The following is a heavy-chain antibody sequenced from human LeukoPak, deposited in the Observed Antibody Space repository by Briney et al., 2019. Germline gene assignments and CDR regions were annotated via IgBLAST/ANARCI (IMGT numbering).Heavy chain of an antibody. J-gene: IGHJ4*02. CDR2: ISGSGGST. D-gene: IGHD4-11*01. Sequence: GGSLRLSCTASGFTFSTYAMSWVRQAPGEGLEWVSGISGSGGSTYYTDSVKGRFTISRDNAKNSLYLQMNSLRAEDTAVYYCARDSYSNYLEDYFDYWGQGTLVTVSS. CDR3: ARDSYSNYLEDYFDY. CDR1: GFTFSTYA. V-gene: IGHV3-23*01.